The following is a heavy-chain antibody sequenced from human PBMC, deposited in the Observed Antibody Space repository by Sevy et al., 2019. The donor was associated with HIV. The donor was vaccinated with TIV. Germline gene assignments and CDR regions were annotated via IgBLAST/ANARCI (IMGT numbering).Heavy chain of an antibody. V-gene: IGHV4-34*01. Sequence: SETLSLTCTVHGDPFSGYYWSWIRQPPGKGLEWIGEINHSGITHYNPSLKSRVTLSVDTSKNHFSLKLSSVTAADTAVYYCVRQDLATAAPRPYWGQGSLVTVSS. CDR2: INHSGIT. J-gene: IGHJ4*02. D-gene: IGHD6-6*01. CDR3: VRQDLATAAPRPY. CDR1: GDPFSGYY.